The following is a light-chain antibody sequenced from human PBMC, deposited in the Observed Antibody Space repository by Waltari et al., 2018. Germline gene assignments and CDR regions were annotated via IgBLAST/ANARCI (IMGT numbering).Light chain of an antibody. CDR1: GSAVGASDY. CDR2: DVT. J-gene: IGLJ2*01. CDR3: SSQTLDGLIL. V-gene: IGLV2-14*03. Sequence: QSALTQPDSVSGSPGQSITLSCSGIGSAVGASDYVSWHQHHPGKAPQVIIYDVTNRPAGVSDRFSASKSANTASLTISRLQPEDEADYYCSSQTLDGLILFGGGTRLTVL.